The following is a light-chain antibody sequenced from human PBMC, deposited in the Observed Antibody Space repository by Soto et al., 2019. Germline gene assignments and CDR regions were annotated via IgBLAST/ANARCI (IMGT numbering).Light chain of an antibody. J-gene: IGKJ1*01. CDR2: DAS. CDR1: QTISSW. V-gene: IGKV1-5*01. CDR3: KQYHSYWA. Sequence: DIQMPQSPSTLSASVGARVTITGRASQTISSWLAWYQQKPGKYPKLLIYDASSLESGVPQRFSGSGSGTEFTLTISSLQTEDFSTYYCKQYHSYWAVGQGTKVDIK.